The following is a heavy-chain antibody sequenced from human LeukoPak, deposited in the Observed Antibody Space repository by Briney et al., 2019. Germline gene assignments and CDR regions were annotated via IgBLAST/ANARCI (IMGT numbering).Heavy chain of an antibody. Sequence: GGSLRVSCAVSVFRIGANTVTWAREPPGKGLQWLANIGPDGSEDYYVDLVRGRFTISSYNARNSLYLQLNSLRADDTAVYYCAIPSSYDGSRYHHAYWGQGTLVSVSS. CDR1: VFRIGANT. CDR3: AIPSSYDGSRYHHAY. J-gene: IGHJ4*02. V-gene: IGHV3-7*01. D-gene: IGHD3-22*01. CDR2: IGPDGSED.